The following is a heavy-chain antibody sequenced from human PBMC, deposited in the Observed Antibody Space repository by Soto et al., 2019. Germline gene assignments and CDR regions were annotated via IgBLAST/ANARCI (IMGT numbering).Heavy chain of an antibody. V-gene: IGHV1-2*02. Sequence: ASVKVSCKASGYTFTGYYIHWVRQAPGQGPEWMGEISPNSGGTKYAQRFQGRVTMTRDTSITTVYMELSDLSPDDTAVYYCGKGRSGDVGVFYCGQGTLVTVSS. CDR2: ISPNSGGT. J-gene: IGHJ4*02. D-gene: IGHD1-26*01. CDR3: GKGRSGDVGVFY. CDR1: GYTFTGYY.